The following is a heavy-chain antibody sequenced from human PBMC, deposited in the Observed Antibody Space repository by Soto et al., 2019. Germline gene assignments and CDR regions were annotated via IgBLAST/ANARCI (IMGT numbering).Heavy chain of an antibody. Sequence: QVQLVQSGSDVKKAGASVKVSCKASGYTFTSYGISWVRQAPGQGLEWMGWISPYTGDTNYAHMVQGRVTMTTDTSTSTAYMELRSLRSNDTAVYYCARHRMGVSVPLPVSFDVWGQGTTVAVSS. CDR2: ISPYTGDT. CDR1: GYTFTSYG. V-gene: IGHV1-18*04. J-gene: IGHJ6*02. CDR3: ARHRMGVSVPLPVSFDV. D-gene: IGHD3-16*01.